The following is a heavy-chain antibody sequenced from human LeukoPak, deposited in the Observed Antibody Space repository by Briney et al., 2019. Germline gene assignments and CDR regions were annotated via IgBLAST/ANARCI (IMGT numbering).Heavy chain of an antibody. J-gene: IGHJ4*02. D-gene: IGHD6-19*01. CDR1: GGSISGYY. V-gene: IGHV4-59*01. Sequence: PSETLSLTCTVSGGSISGYYWSWIRQPPGKGLEWIAYIYYKGSTNYNPSLKSRVTISVDTSKNQFSLKLSSVTAADTAIYYCARSASPWLAFDYWGQGTLVTVSS. CDR2: IYYKGST. CDR3: ARSASPWLAFDY.